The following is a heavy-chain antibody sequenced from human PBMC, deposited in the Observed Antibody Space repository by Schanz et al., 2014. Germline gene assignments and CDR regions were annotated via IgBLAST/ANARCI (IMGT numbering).Heavy chain of an antibody. CDR1: GFTFSRYW. CDR3: ARDGGRDGYNLAFDV. Sequence: EVQLVESGGELIQPGGSLRLSCEASGFTFSRYWMHWVRQAPGKGLEWVSSIYINSGSTNYADSVKGRFIISRDSSKNTLFLQMNSLRAEDTAVYFCARDGGRDGYNLAFDVWGQGTLVTVSS. J-gene: IGHJ3*01. CDR2: IYINSGST. D-gene: IGHD5-12*01. V-gene: IGHV3-74*01.